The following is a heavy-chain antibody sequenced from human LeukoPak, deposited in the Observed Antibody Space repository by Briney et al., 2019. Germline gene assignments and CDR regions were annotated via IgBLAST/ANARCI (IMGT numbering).Heavy chain of an antibody. D-gene: IGHD3-22*01. CDR3: ARDLLITGSNWFDP. Sequence: ASVKVSCKASGYTFTSYGISWVRQAPGQGLEWMGWISAYNGNTNYAQKLQGRVTMTTDTSTSTAYMELRSLRSDDMAVYYCARDLLITGSNWFDPWGQGTLVTVSS. CDR2: ISAYNGNT. J-gene: IGHJ5*02. CDR1: GYTFTSYG. V-gene: IGHV1-18*03.